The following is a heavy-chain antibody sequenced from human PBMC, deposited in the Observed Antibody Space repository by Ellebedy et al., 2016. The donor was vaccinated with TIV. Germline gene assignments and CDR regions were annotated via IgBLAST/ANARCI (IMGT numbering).Heavy chain of an antibody. CDR3: ARAKEGTGSSDY. CDR1: GFSFSNYW. D-gene: IGHD3-10*01. V-gene: IGHV3-74*01. Sequence: GESLKISCTASGFSFSNYWMHWVRQPPGKGLVWVSRINPDGSDTTYADSVKGRFTISRDNAKNMLYLQMNSLRVDDTAVYYCARAKEGTGSSDYWGQGTQVTVSS. J-gene: IGHJ4*02. CDR2: INPDGSDT.